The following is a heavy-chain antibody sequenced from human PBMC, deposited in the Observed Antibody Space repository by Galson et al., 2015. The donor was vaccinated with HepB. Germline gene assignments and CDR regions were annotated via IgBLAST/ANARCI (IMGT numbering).Heavy chain of an antibody. J-gene: IGHJ3*02. V-gene: IGHV4-4*07. CDR1: GGSISSYY. Sequence: ETLSLTCTASGGSISSYYWSWIRQPAGKGLEWIGRIYTSGSTNYNPSLKSRVTMSVDTSKNQFSLKLSSVTAADTAVYYCARDLLPSSEIPSDAFDIWGQGTMVTVSS. CDR3: ARDLLPSSEIPSDAFDI. D-gene: IGHD2-2*02. CDR2: IYTSGST.